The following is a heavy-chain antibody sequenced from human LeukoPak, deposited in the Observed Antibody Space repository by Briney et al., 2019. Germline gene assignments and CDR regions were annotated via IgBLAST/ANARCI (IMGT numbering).Heavy chain of an antibody. J-gene: IGHJ3*02. Sequence: SVKVSCKASGYTFTSYGISWVRQAPGQGLEWMGGIIPIFGTANYAQKFQGRVTITADESTSTAYMELSSLRSEDTAVYYCARVHGLVVVAATLRDAFDIWGQGTMVTVSS. CDR1: GYTFTSYG. V-gene: IGHV1-69*13. D-gene: IGHD2-15*01. CDR2: IIPIFGTA. CDR3: ARVHGLVVVAATLRDAFDI.